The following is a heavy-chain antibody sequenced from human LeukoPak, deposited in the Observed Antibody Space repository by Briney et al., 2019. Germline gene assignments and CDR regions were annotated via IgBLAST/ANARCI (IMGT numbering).Heavy chain of an antibody. V-gene: IGHV1-69*17. CDR2: IIPIFGIA. D-gene: IGHD2-2*01. CDR3: ARGFVVVPAAMDHFDY. J-gene: IGHJ4*02. CDR1: GGTFSSYA. Sequence: SVKVSCKASGGTFSSYAISWVRQAPGQGLEWMGGIIPIFGIANYAQKFQGRVTITADKSTSTAYMELSSLRSEDTAVYYCARGFVVVPAAMDHFDYWGQGTLVTVSS.